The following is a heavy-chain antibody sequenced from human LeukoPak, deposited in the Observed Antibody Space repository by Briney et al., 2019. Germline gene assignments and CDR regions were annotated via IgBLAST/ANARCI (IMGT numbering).Heavy chain of an antibody. CDR2: IYPGDSDT. Sequence: GESLKISCKGSGYSFTSYWIGWVRQMPGKGLEWMGIIYPGDSDTRYSPSFEGQVTISADKSISTAYLQWSSLKASDTAMYSCARLVGRDMVRGVIITSPASYYYGMDVWGQGTTVTVSS. D-gene: IGHD3-10*01. V-gene: IGHV5-51*01. J-gene: IGHJ6*02. CDR1: GYSFTSYW. CDR3: ARLVGRDMVRGVIITSPASYYYGMDV.